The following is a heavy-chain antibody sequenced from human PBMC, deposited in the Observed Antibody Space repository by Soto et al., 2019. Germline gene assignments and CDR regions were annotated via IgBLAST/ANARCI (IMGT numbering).Heavy chain of an antibody. CDR1: GYTFTSYA. J-gene: IGHJ6*02. CDR3: ARDRILEWLDYYYYGMDV. V-gene: IGHV1-3*01. D-gene: IGHD3-3*01. CDR2: INAGNGNT. Sequence: ASVKVSCKASGYTFTSYAMHWVRQAPGQRLEWMGRINAGNGNTKYSQKIQGRVTITRDTSASTAYMELSSLRSEDTAVYYCARDRILEWLDYYYYGMDVWGQGTTVTVSS.